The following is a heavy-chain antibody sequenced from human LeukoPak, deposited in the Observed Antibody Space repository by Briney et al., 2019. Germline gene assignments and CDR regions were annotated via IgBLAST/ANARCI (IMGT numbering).Heavy chain of an antibody. CDR2: ITSSGTYI. Sequence: GGSLRLSCAASGFTFSSYDMHWVRQAPGKALEWVSSITSSGTYIFYADSVKGRFTISRDNAKNSLYLQMNSLGPDDTAVYYCARDPYSGNYGNYYYYYMDVWGKGTTVTISS. J-gene: IGHJ6*03. CDR3: ARDPYSGNYGNYYYYYMDV. D-gene: IGHD1-26*01. V-gene: IGHV3-21*04. CDR1: GFTFSSYD.